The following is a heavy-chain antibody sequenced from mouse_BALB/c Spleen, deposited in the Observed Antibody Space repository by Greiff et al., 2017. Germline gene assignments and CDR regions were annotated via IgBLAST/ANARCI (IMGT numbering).Heavy chain of an antibody. D-gene: IGHD1-1*01. J-gene: IGHJ1*01. V-gene: IGHV1-67*01. Sequence: VKVVESGPELVRPGVSVKISCKGSGYTFTDYAMHWVKQSHAKSLEWIGVISTYSGNTNYNQKFKGKATMTVDKSSSTAYMELARLTSEDSAIYYCARRALYGSSWYFDVWGAGTTVTVSS. CDR3: ARRALYGSSWYFDV. CDR2: ISTYSGNT. CDR1: GYTFTDYA.